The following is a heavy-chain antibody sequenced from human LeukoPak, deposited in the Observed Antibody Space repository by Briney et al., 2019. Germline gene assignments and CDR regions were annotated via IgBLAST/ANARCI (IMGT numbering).Heavy chain of an antibody. V-gene: IGHV4-59*01. D-gene: IGHD5-12*01. CDR1: GGSISGYY. CDR2: IYYSGTV. J-gene: IGHJ6*02. Sequence: SETLSLTCTVSGGSISGYYWSWIRQPPGKGLEWIGNIYYSGTVNYSPSLKSRVTISVATSNNQFSLNLLFVTAADSAVYYCARGWETGYGDYGMAVWGQGTTFSVS. CDR3: ARGWETGYGDYGMAV.